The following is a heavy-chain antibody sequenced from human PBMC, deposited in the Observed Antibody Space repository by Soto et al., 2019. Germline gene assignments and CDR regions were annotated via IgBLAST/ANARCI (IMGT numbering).Heavy chain of an antibody. J-gene: IGHJ6*02. D-gene: IGHD2-2*01. Sequence: SETLSLTCTVSGGSISSGPYSWGWIRQPPGKGLEWIGTFHYSGSTYYSPSLESRVTISVDTSKNQFSLKVSSVTAADTAVYYCARLGGYCSGTSCYGYYGMDVSGQGTTVTVSS. CDR2: FHYSGST. V-gene: IGHV4-39*01. CDR3: ARLGGYCSGTSCYGYYGMDV. CDR1: GGSISSGPYS.